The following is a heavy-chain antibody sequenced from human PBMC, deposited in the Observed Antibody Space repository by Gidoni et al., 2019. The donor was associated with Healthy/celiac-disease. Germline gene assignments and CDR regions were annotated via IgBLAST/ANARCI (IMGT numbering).Heavy chain of an antibody. Sequence: QVQLVASGGGVVQPGRSLRLPCAASGCTVSSYGMHWVRQAPGKGLEWVGVISYDGSNKYYADSVKGRFTISRYNSKNTLYLQMTSLRAEDTAVYYCAKGTIGGLAEYFQHWGQGTLVTVSS. D-gene: IGHD1-1*01. CDR2: ISYDGSNK. J-gene: IGHJ1*01. CDR3: AKGTIGGLAEYFQH. CDR1: GCTVSSYG. V-gene: IGHV3-30*18.